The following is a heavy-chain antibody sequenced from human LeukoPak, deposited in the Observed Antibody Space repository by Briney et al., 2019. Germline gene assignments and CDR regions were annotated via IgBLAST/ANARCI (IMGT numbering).Heavy chain of an antibody. CDR2: INPNSGGT. CDR3: ARGDGVVVPAARIYYFDY. CDR1: GYTFTGYY. J-gene: IGHJ4*02. V-gene: IGHV1-2*02. Sequence: GASVKVSCKASGYTFTGYYMHWVRQAPGQGLEWMGWINPNSGGTNYAQKFQGRVTMTRDTSISTAYMELSRLRSDDTAVYYCARGDGVVVPAARIYYFDYWGQGTLVTVSS. D-gene: IGHD2-2*01.